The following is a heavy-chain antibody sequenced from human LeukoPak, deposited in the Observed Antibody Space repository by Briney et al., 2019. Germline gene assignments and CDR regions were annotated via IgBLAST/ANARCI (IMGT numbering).Heavy chain of an antibody. J-gene: IGHJ4*02. CDR1: GFTFSSYA. Sequence: PGGSLRLSCAASGFTFSSYAMSWVRQAPGKGLEWVSAISGSGGSTYYADSVKGRFTISRDNSKNTLYLQMNSLRAEDTAVCYCAKDPLGYCSGGSCYDWGQGTLVTVSS. CDR3: AKDPLGYCSGGSCYD. D-gene: IGHD2-15*01. V-gene: IGHV3-23*01. CDR2: ISGSGGST.